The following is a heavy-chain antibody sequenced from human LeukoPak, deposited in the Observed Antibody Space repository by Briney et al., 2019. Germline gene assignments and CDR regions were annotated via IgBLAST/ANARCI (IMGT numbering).Heavy chain of an antibody. D-gene: IGHD3-22*01. Sequence: GGSLRLSCAASGFTFDDYAMHWVRQAPGKGLEWVSGISWNSGSIGYADSVKGRFTISRDNAKNSLYLQMNSLRAEDTALYYCAKGSRRYYDSSGYSTRDDYWGQGTLVTVSS. J-gene: IGHJ4*02. CDR3: AKGSRRYYDSSGYSTRDDY. CDR2: ISWNSGSI. CDR1: GFTFDDYA. V-gene: IGHV3-9*01.